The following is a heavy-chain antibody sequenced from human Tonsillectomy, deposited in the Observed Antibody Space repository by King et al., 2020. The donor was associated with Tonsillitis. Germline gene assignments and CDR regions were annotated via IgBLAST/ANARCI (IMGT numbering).Heavy chain of an antibody. J-gene: IGHJ2*01. D-gene: IGHD6-13*01. V-gene: IGHV1-2*05. CDR2: INPDNGGT. CDR1: GNTFTGYY. CDR3: ARSWGDSSSWYFDL. Sequence: VQLVESGAEVKKPGASVNVSCKASGNTFTGYYMHWVRQAPGQGLEWMGRINPDNGGTNYAQKFQGRVTMTRDTSISTAYMELSRLRSADRVVYYCARSWGDSSSWYFDLWGRGTLVTVPS.